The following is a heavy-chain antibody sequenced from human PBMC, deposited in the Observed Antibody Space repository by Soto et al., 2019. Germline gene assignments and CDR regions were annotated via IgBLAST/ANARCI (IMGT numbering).Heavy chain of an antibody. CDR3: ARYSGYDDLYYYYYMNV. V-gene: IGHV1-3*01. D-gene: IGHD5-12*01. CDR2: INAGNGNT. J-gene: IGHJ6*03. Sequence: ASVKVSCKASGYTFTSYAMHWVRQAPGQRLEWMGWINAGNGNTKYSQKFQGRVTITRDTSASTAYMELSSLRSEDTAVYYCARYSGYDDLYYYYYMNVWGKGTTVTVSS. CDR1: GYTFTSYA.